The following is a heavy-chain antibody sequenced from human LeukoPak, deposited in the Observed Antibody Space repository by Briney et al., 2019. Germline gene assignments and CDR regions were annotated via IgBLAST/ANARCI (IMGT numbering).Heavy chain of an antibody. Sequence: SETLSLTCAVYGGSFSGYYWSWIRQPPGKGLEWIGEINHSGSTNYNPSLKSRVTISVDTSKNQFSLKLSSVTAADTAVYYCAILRGIAARWGQGTLVTVSS. V-gene: IGHV4-34*01. CDR2: INHSGST. J-gene: IGHJ4*02. CDR3: AILRGIAAR. CDR1: GGSFSGYY. D-gene: IGHD6-6*01.